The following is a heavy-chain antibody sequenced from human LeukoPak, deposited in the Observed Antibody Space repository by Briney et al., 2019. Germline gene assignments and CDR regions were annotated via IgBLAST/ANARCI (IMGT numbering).Heavy chain of an antibody. Sequence: GGSLRLSCAVSGFTVSSNYMSWVRQAPGKGLEGGSVIHSGGSTYYADSVKGRFTLYRDNAKNYLYLQMNSLSAGDMDLYYCAMQYSSGWYGSFDIGGEGTMVPVS. V-gene: IGHV3-53*05. CDR3: AMQYSSGWYGSFDI. CDR1: GFTVSSNY. D-gene: IGHD6-19*01. J-gene: IGHJ3*02. CDR2: IHSGGST.